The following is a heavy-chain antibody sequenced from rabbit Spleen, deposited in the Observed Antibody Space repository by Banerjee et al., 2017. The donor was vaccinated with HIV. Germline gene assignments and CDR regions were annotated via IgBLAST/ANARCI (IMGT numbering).Heavy chain of an antibody. CDR1: GFDFSSYG. V-gene: IGHV1S47*01. D-gene: IGHD2-1*01. Sequence: QEQLVESGGGLVQPGGSLKLSCKASGFDFSSYGVSWVRQAPGKGLEWIGYIDPIFYNTYYANWLNGRFAISSHSAQNTLYLKLNSLTVADTATYFCARGSATMTMVITGYYLSLWGQGTLVTVS. CDR2: IDPIFYNT. CDR3: ARGSATMTMVITGYYLSL. J-gene: IGHJ3*01.